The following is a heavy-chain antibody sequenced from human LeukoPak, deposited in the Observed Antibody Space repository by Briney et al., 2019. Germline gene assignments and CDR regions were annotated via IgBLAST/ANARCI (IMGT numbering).Heavy chain of an antibody. CDR2: IYYSGST. D-gene: IGHD2-15*01. J-gene: IGHJ4*02. V-gene: IGHV4-59*08. Sequence: KPSGTLSLTCTVSGGSISTYYWSWIRQPPGKGLEWIGNIYYSGSTNYNPSLKSRVTISVDTSKNQFSLKVSSVTAADTAVYYCARSAWACSSGSCSSYYDYWGQGTLVTVSS. CDR3: ARSAWACSSGSCSSYYDY. CDR1: GGSISTYY.